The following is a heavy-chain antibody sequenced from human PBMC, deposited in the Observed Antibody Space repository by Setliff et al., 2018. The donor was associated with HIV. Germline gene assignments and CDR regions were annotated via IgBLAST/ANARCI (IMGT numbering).Heavy chain of an antibody. D-gene: IGHD5-18*01. J-gene: IGHJ4*02. V-gene: IGHV4-39*02. CDR2: VYYNGVT. CDR3: ARDTAFLKEGTEY. CDR1: GDSISGSDYY. Sequence: SETLSLTCTVSGDSISGSDYYWAWIRQPPGKGLEWIGSVYYNGVTYYNPSLKSRVTISVDTSRNQFSLRLISVSAAGTAVYFCARDTAFLKEGTEYWGQGTLVTSPQ.